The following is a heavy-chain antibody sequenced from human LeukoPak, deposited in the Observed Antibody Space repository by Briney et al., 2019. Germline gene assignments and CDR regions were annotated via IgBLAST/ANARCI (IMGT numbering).Heavy chain of an antibody. CDR1: GFNFRGYA. V-gene: IGHV3-23*01. J-gene: IGHJ6*02. CDR3: AKEVVMGETNYYYYGMDV. CDR2: ISGSGGRA. D-gene: IGHD2-21*01. Sequence: GRSLRLSCAASGFNFRGYAMSWVRQAPGKGLERVSAISGSGGRAHYADSVRGRFTISRDNSQNTLQLQMNSLRAEDTAVYYCAKEVVMGETNYYYYGMDVWGQGTTVTVSS.